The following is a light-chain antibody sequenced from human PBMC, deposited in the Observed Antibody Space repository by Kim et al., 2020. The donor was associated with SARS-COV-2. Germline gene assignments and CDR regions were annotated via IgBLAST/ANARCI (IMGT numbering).Light chain of an antibody. CDR2: GKN. J-gene: IGLJ3*02. CDR1: SLVHYY. Sequence: AWGQTVRSICQGYSLVHYYASWYQQKPGQAPVLVIYGKNNRPSGIPDRFSGSSSGNTASLTITGAQAEDEADYYCNSRDSSGNHLVFGGGTQLTVL. V-gene: IGLV3-19*01. CDR3: NSRDSSGNHLV.